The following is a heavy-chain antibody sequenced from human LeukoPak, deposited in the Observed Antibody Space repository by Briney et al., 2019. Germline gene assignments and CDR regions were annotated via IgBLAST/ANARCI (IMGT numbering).Heavy chain of an antibody. Sequence: GGSLRLSCAASGLSSTSFAMSWVRQAPARGPEWVSSLRGDGETFYADSVRGRITLSRDDSRNTVYLQLNNLRVEDTAIYYCARASWVSSADAVRWGQGTQVTVSS. CDR2: LRGDGET. CDR1: GLSSTSFA. CDR3: ARASWVSSADAVR. V-gene: IGHV3-23*01. D-gene: IGHD3-16*01. J-gene: IGHJ4*02.